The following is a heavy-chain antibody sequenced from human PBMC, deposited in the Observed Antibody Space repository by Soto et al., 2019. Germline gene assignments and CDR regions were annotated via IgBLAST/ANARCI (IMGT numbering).Heavy chain of an antibody. Sequence: GGSLRLSCATSGITFSSLGMTWVRQAPGKGLQWVSGITESGGSTYYADSVKGRFTISRDNSKNTLYLQMNSLRAEDTAVYYYTTRTINYVWGSYRYTFDAFDIWGQGTMVTVSS. CDR1: GITFSSLG. CDR3: TTRTINYVWGSYRYTFDAFDI. V-gene: IGHV3-23*01. J-gene: IGHJ3*02. CDR2: ITESGGST. D-gene: IGHD3-16*02.